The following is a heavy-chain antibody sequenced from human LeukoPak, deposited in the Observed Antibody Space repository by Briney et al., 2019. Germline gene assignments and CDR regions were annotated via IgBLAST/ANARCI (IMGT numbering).Heavy chain of an antibody. V-gene: IGHV1-8*01. CDR3: ARGQYIYMVRGVIISSNNWFDP. CDR2: MNPNSGNT. D-gene: IGHD3-10*01. CDR1: GYTFTSYD. Sequence: ASVKVSCKASGYTFTSYDINWVRQAPGQGLGWMGWMNPNSGNTGYAQKFQGRVTMTRNTSISTAYMELSSLRSEDTAVYYCARGQYIYMVRGVIISSNNWFDPWGQGTLVTVSS. J-gene: IGHJ5*02.